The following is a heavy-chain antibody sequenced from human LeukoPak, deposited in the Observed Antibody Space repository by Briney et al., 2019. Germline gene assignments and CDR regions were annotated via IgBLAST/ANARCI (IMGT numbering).Heavy chain of an antibody. CDR1: GGSFSGYY. D-gene: IGHD5-24*01. V-gene: IGHV4-34*01. CDR2: INHSGST. CDR3: ARGPKRWLQFRAFDI. Sequence: PSETLSPTCAVYGGSFSGYYWSWIRQPPGKGLEWIGEINHSGSTNYNPSLKSRVTISVDTSKNQFPLKLSSVTAADTAVYYCARGPKRWLQFRAFDIWGQGTMVTVSS. J-gene: IGHJ3*02.